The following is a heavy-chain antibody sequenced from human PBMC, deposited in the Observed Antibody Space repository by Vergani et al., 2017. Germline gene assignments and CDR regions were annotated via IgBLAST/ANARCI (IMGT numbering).Heavy chain of an antibody. CDR1: GGSISSGDYY. CDR2: IYYSGST. CDR3: ARACPSEDILTGSQPPDCYYYMDV. D-gene: IGHD3-9*01. V-gene: IGHV4-30-4*01. Sequence: QVQLQESGPGLVKPSQTLSLTCTVSGGSISSGDYYWSWIRQPPGKGLEWIGYIYYSGSTYYNPSLKSRVTISVDTSKNQFSLKLSSVTAADTAVYYCARACPSEDILTGSQPPDCYYYMDVWGKGTTVTVSS. J-gene: IGHJ6*03.